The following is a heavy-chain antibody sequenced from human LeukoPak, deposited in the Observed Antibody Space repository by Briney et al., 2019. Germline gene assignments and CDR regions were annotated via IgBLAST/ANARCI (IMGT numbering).Heavy chain of an antibody. J-gene: IGHJ4*02. CDR2: ISYDGNKK. CDR1: GFTFNNYA. V-gene: IGHV3-30-3*01. D-gene: IGHD1-14*01. Sequence: GGSLRLSCAASGFTFNNYAMHWVRQAPGKGLEWVAVISYDGNKKYYADSVEGRFTISRDNSKNTLYLQMNSLRPEDTAVYYCARGWEPFDYWGQGTLVTVSS. CDR3: ARGWEPFDY.